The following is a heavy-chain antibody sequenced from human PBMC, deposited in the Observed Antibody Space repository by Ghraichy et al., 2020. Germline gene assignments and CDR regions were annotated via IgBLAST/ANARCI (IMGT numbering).Heavy chain of an antibody. CDR1: GFTVSSNY. Sequence: GGSLRLSCAASGFTVSSNYMSWVRQAPGKGLEWVSVIYSGGSTYYADSVKGRFTISRDNSKNTLYLQMNSLRAEDTAVYYCARGPSYYYYYGMDVWGQGTTVTVSS. CDR3: ARGPSYYYYYGMDV. CDR2: IYSGGST. V-gene: IGHV3-53*01. J-gene: IGHJ6*02.